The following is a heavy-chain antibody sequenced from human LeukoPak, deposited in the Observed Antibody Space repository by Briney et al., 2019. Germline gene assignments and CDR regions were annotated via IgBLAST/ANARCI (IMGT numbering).Heavy chain of an antibody. CDR3: ARLPFRYAFDY. D-gene: IGHD3-9*01. CDR1: GYTFTSYY. CDR2: INPSGGST. Sequence: ASVKVSCKASGYTFTSYYMHWVRHPPGQGLERMGLINPSGGSTSYAQKFQGRVTMTRDTSTSTVYMELSSLRSEDTAVYYCARLPFRYAFDYWGQGTLVTVSS. J-gene: IGHJ4*02. V-gene: IGHV1-46*03.